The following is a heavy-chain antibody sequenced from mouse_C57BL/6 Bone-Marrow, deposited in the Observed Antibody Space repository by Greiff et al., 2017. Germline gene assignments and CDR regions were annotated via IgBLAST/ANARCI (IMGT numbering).Heavy chain of an antibody. J-gene: IGHJ2*01. V-gene: IGHV14-4*01. D-gene: IGHD1-1*01. CDR3: TSYYGGSRWFDY. Sequence: VQLQQSGAELVRPGASVKLSCTASGFNIKDDYMHWVKQRPEQGLEWIGWIDPENGDTEYASQFQGKATITADTSSNTAYLQRSSLTSEDTAVYYCTSYYGGSRWFDYGGQGTTLTVSS. CDR1: GFNIKDDY. CDR2: IDPENGDT.